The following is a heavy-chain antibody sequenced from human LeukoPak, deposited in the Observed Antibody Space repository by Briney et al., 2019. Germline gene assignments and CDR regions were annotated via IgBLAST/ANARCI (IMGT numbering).Heavy chain of an antibody. Sequence: PSETLSLTCTVSGGSISSGDYYWSWIRQPPGKGLEWIGYIYYSGSTYYNPSLKSRVTISVDTSKNQFSLKLSSETAADTAVYYCARVGIVGANYYGMDVWGQGTTVTVSS. V-gene: IGHV4-30-4*01. CDR3: ARVGIVGANYYGMDV. J-gene: IGHJ6*02. D-gene: IGHD1-26*01. CDR2: IYYSGST. CDR1: GGSISSGDYY.